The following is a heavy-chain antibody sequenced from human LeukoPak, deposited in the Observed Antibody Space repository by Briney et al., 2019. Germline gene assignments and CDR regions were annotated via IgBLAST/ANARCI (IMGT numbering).Heavy chain of an antibody. Sequence: PGGSLRLSCAASGFTFSSYPMRGLRQAPGKGLEWVSAISGSGGSTYYADSVKGRFTISRENSKYTLYLQMNSLRAEDTAVYYCAMPGIAVAGTEELFAYWGQGTLVTVSS. J-gene: IGHJ4*02. D-gene: IGHD6-19*01. CDR3: AMPGIAVAGTEELFAY. CDR2: ISGSGGST. CDR1: GFTFSSYP. V-gene: IGHV3-23*01.